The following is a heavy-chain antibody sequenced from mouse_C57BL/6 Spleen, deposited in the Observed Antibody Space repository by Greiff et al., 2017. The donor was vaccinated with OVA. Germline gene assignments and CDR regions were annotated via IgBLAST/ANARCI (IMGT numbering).Heavy chain of an antibody. D-gene: IGHD2-2*01. J-gene: IGHJ1*03. CDR2: IHPNSGST. Sequence: QVQLQQPGAELVKPGASVKLSCKASGYTFTSYWMHWVKQRPGQGLAWIGMIHPNSGSTNYNEKFKSKATLTVDKSSSTAYMQLSSLTSEDSAVYYCASSATMVTTRYFDVWGTGTTVTVSS. CDR3: ASSATMVTTRYFDV. V-gene: IGHV1-64*01. CDR1: GYTFTSYW.